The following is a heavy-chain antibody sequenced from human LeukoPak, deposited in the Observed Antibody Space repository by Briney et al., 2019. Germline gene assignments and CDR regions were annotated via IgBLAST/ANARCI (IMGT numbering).Heavy chain of an antibody. Sequence: SETLSLTCTVPVGSISSYDWSWIRQPPGKGLEWIGHIYYSGATKYNPSLKSRITISVDTSKNQFSLMLSSVTAADTAVYYCARDRDVVVPAAMKGYYYYGMDVWGQGTTVTVSS. V-gene: IGHV4-59*12. J-gene: IGHJ6*02. CDR2: IYYSGAT. D-gene: IGHD2-2*01. CDR1: VGSISSYD. CDR3: ARDRDVVVPAAMKGYYYYGMDV.